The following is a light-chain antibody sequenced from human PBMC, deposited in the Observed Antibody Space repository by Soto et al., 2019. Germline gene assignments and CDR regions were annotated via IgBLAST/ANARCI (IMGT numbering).Light chain of an antibody. J-gene: IGLJ2*01. V-gene: IGLV2-14*03. CDR1: SADIGAFNY. CDR3: SSYSTTSALV. CDR2: DVS. Sequence: QSALTQPASVSGSPGQSITISCAGTSADIGAFNYVSWYQHHPGKAPKLLIYDVSDRPSGVSTRFSASKSANTASLTISGLQADDEGDYYCSSYSTTSALVFGGGNKLTVL.